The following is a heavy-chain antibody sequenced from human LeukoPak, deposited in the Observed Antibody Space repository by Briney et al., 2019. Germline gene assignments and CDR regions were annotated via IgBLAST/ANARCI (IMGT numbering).Heavy chain of an antibody. Sequence: SGGSLRLSCAASGFTFRNAWMSGAGQAPGKGREGVGSIKRKTEVGTTDYAAPVKGRFTISRDDSKNTLYLQMNSLKTEDTAVYYCTTGSLDYWGQGTLVTVSS. CDR1: GFTFRNAW. J-gene: IGHJ4*02. CDR2: IKRKTEVGTT. CDR3: TTGSLDY. V-gene: IGHV3-15*01.